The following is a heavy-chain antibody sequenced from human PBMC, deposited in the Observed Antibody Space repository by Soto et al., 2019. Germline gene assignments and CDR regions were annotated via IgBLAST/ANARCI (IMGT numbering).Heavy chain of an antibody. D-gene: IGHD2-21*02. CDR1: GGSISGFY. CDR2: IYYSGSA. V-gene: IGHV4-59*01. Sequence: PSETLSLTCTISGGSISGFYWGWIRQPPGKGLEWIGNIYYSGSANYDPSLRSRVTISLNTSKNQFSLNLNSVTAADTAIYYCARWTYCGGDCYWLDCRGQGTLVTVSS. J-gene: IGHJ4*02. CDR3: ARWTYCGGDCYWLDC.